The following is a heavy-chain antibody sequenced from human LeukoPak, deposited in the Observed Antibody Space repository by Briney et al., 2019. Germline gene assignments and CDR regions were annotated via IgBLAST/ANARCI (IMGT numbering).Heavy chain of an antibody. CDR1: GFTFSSYS. Sequence: GGSLRLSCAASGFTFSSYSMNWVRQAPGKGLEWVSSISSSSSYIYYADSVKGRFTISRDNAKNSLYLQLNSLRAEDTAVYYCTRVPIRTVTVVIVVRGHDVFDIWGQGTMVTVSS. V-gene: IGHV3-21*01. CDR2: ISSSSSYI. CDR3: TRVPIRTVTVVIVVRGHDVFDI. J-gene: IGHJ3*02. D-gene: IGHD3-22*01.